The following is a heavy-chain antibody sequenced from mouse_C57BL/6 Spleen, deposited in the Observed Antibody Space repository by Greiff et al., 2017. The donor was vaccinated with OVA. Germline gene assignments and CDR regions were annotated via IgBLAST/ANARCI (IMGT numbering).Heavy chain of an antibody. CDR2: IRNKANGYTT. CDR3: ARTQLGQFAY. D-gene: IGHD4-1*02. Sequence: EVKLVESGGGLVQPGGSLSLSCAASGFTFTDYYMSWVRQPPGQALEWLGFIRNKANGYTTEYSASVKGRFTNSRDNSQCILYLRMNALRAEDSATYYWARTQLGQFAYWGQGTLVTVSA. V-gene: IGHV7-3*01. J-gene: IGHJ3*01. CDR1: GFTFTDYY.